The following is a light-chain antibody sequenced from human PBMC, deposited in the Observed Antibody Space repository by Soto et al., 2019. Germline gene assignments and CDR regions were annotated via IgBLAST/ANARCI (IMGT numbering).Light chain of an antibody. Sequence: DIQMTQSPSSLSASVGDRVTITCRASQSIYNYLNWYQQKPGKAPQLLIFAASSLQSGVPSRFSGSESGTDFTLTISSLQPEDFATYYCQQSYSTPRTFGQGTKLDIK. CDR3: QQSYSTPRT. CDR1: QSIYNY. J-gene: IGKJ1*01. CDR2: AAS. V-gene: IGKV1-39*01.